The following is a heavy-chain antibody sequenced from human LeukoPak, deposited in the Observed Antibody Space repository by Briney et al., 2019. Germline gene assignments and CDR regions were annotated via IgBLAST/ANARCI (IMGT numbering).Heavy chain of an antibody. Sequence: PSETLSLTCAVYGGSFSGYYWSWIRQPPGKGLEWIGEINHSGSTNYNPSLKSRVTISVDTSKNQFSLKLSSVTAADTAVYYCARGIRTVWGSSYFDYWGQGTLVTVSS. CDR1: GGSFSGYY. J-gene: IGHJ4*02. D-gene: IGHD3-16*01. V-gene: IGHV4-34*01. CDR3: ARGIRTVWGSSYFDY. CDR2: INHSGST.